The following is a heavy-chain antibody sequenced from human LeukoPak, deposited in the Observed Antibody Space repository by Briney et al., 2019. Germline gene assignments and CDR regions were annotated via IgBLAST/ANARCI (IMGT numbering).Heavy chain of an antibody. CDR2: INPNSGGT. V-gene: IGHV1-2*02. J-gene: IGHJ4*02. CDR1: GYTFTGYY. CDR3: AREGGYYYDSSGYYGY. D-gene: IGHD3-22*01. Sequence: ASVKVSCKASGYTFTGYYLHWVRQAPGQGLEWMGWINPNSGGTNYAQKFQGRVTMTRDTSISTAYMELSRLRSDDTAVYYCAREGGYYYDSSGYYGYWGQGTLVTVSS.